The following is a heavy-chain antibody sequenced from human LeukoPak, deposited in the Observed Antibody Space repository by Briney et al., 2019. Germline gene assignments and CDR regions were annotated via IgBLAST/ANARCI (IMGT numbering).Heavy chain of an antibody. V-gene: IGHV4-59*01. CDR1: GGSISSYY. D-gene: IGHD3-10*01. J-gene: IGHJ4*02. CDR2: IYYSGST. Sequence: SETLSLTCTVSGGSISSYYWSWIRQPPGKGLEWIGYIYYSGSTNYNPSLKSRVTISVDTSKNQFSLKLSSVTAADTAVYYCARDGVDYGSDLDYWGQGTLVTVSS. CDR3: ARDGVDYGSDLDY.